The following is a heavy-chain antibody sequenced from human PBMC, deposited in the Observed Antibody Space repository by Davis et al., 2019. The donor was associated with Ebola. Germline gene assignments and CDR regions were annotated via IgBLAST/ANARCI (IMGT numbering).Heavy chain of an antibody. J-gene: IGHJ6*02. D-gene: IGHD3-16*01. Sequence: PGGSLRLSCAASGFTFSSYGMHWVRQAPGKGLEWVSSISSSSSYIYYADSVKGRFTISRDNAKNSLFLQMNSLRAEDTAVYYCARDRPLDFFFGDYYGMDVWGQGTTVTVSS. CDR3: ARDRPLDFFFGDYYGMDV. V-gene: IGHV3-21*01. CDR1: GFTFSSYG. CDR2: ISSSSSYI.